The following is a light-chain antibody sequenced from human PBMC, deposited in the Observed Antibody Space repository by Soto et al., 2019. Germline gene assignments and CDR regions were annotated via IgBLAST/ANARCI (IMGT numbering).Light chain of an antibody. Sequence: QSVLTQPASVSGFPRQSITISCTGTSSDVGGYNYVSWYQQRPGKVPKLMIFEVSNRPSGVSNRFSGSKSGNTASLTISGLQAEDEADYYCSSYTSSSTLLFGGGTKVTVL. V-gene: IGLV2-14*01. CDR3: SSYTSSSTLL. CDR2: EVS. CDR1: SSDVGGYNY. J-gene: IGLJ2*01.